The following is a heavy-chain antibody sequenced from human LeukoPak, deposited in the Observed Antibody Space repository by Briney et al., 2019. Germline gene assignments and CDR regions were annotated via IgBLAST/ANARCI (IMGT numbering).Heavy chain of an antibody. Sequence: GGSLRLSCAASGFTFSSYTMSWARQAPGKGLEWVSAITNSGGSTYYADSVKGRFTISRDNSKSTLYLQMNSLTAEDTAVYYCAKRFYYGSGSFDYWGQGTLVTVSS. CDR2: ITNSGGST. CDR1: GFTFSSYT. CDR3: AKRFYYGSGSFDY. D-gene: IGHD3-10*01. V-gene: IGHV3-23*01. J-gene: IGHJ4*02.